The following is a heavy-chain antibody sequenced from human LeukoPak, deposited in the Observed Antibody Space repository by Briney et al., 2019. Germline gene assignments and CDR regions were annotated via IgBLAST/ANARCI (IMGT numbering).Heavy chain of an antibody. D-gene: IGHD4-17*01. CDR1: GFTFSSYG. J-gene: IGHJ4*02. V-gene: IGHV3-30*02. CDR2: IRYDGSNK. CDR3: EKAMGLRRLLEGDFDY. Sequence: PGGSLRLSCAASGFTFSSYGMHWVRQAPGKGLEWVAFIRYDGSNKYYADSVKGRFTISRDNSKNTLYLQMNSPRAEDTAVYYCEKAMGLRRLLEGDFDYWGQGTLVTVSS.